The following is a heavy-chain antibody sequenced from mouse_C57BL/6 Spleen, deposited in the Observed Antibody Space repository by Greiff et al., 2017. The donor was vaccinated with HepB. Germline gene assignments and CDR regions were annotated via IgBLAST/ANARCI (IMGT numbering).Heavy chain of an antibody. D-gene: IGHD2-2*01. Sequence: VQLQQSGAELVRPGSSVKLSCKASGYTFTSYWMHWVKQRPIQGLEWIGNIDPSDSETHYNQKFKDKATLTVDKSSSTAYMQLSSLTSEDSAVYYCARGDGVSDFDDWGKGTTLTVSS. CDR3: ARGDGVSDFDD. V-gene: IGHV1-52*01. CDR1: GYTFTSYW. CDR2: IDPSDSET. J-gene: IGHJ2*01.